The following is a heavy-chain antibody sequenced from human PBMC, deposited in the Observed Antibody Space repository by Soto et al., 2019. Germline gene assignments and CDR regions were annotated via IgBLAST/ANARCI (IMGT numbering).Heavy chain of an antibody. J-gene: IGHJ6*02. Sequence: PSETLSLTCTVSGGSISSYYWSWIRQPPGKGLEWIGYIYYSGSTNYNPSLKSRVTISVDTSKNQFSLKLSSVTAADTAVYYCARDHGQSYYYGMDVWGQGTTVT. CDR3: ARDHGQSYYYGMDV. CDR2: IYYSGST. CDR1: GGSISSYY. V-gene: IGHV4-59*01.